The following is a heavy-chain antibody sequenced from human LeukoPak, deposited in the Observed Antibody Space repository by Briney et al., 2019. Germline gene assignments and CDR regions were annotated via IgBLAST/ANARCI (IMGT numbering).Heavy chain of an antibody. V-gene: IGHV3-21*01. CDR3: ARTSGESTAALRAPFDY. CDR1: GFIFSSYW. D-gene: IGHD6-6*01. Sequence: PGGSLRLSCAASGFIFSSYWMHWVRHAPGKGLVWVSSISSSSGYKYYADSVKGRFTISRDNAKNSLYLQMDSLRAEDAAVYYCARTSGESTAALRAPFDYWGQGTLATVSS. J-gene: IGHJ4*02. CDR2: ISSSSGYK.